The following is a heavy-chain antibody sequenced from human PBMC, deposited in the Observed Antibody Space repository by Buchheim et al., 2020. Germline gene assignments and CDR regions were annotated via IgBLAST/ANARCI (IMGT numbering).Heavy chain of an antibody. CDR3: ARESADYGDYVDPKKATAGNWYFDL. D-gene: IGHD4-17*01. CDR2: IGTAGDT. Sequence: EVQLVESGGGLVQPGGSLRLSCAASGFTFSSYDMHWVRQATGKGLEWVSAIGTAGDTYYPGSVKGRFTISRENAKNSLYLQMNSLRAGDTAVYYCARESADYGDYVDPKKATAGNWYFDLWGRGTL. J-gene: IGHJ2*01. CDR1: GFTFSSYD. V-gene: IGHV3-13*04.